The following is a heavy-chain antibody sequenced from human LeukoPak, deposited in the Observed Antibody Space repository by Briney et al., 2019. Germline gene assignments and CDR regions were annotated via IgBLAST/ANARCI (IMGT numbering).Heavy chain of an antibody. CDR1: GYSLTGHY. CDR3: ARTLYIAAVPGGFDY. J-gene: IGHJ4*02. V-gene: IGHV1-2*02. D-gene: IGHD6-13*01. CDR2: FNPKNAAT. Sequence: ASVKVSCKASGYSLTGHYIHWVRLAPGPGVEWMGWFNPKNAATNSATKSQGRDTLTRDTSTGTVYIELSSLRSDDTAVFYCARTLYIAAVPGGFDYWGQGTLVTAPS.